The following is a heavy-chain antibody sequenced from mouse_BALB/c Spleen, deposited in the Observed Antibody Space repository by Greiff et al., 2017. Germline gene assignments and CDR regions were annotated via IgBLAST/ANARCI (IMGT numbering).Heavy chain of an antibody. V-gene: IGHV5-15*02. Sequence: EVMLVESGGGLVQPGGSRKLSCAASGFTFSDYGMAWVRQAPGKGPEWVAFISNLAYSIYYADTVTGRFTISRENAKNTLYLEMSSLRSEDTAMYYCARMGDSWYFDVWGAGTTVTVSS. CDR1: GFTFSDYG. CDR3: ARMGDSWYFDV. CDR2: ISNLAYSI. J-gene: IGHJ1*01.